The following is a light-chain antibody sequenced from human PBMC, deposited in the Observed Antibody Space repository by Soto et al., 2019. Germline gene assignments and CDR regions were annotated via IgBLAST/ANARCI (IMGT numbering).Light chain of an antibody. J-gene: IGKJ1*01. V-gene: IGKV3-11*01. CDR1: QSVSSN. Sequence: EIVLTQSPGTLSLSPGERATLSCRASQSVSSNLAWYQQKPGQAPRLLIYHASNRATGIPARFSGRGYGTDFTLTISSLEAEDFAVYYCQQRSNWPPTWTFGQGTKVDIK. CDR2: HAS. CDR3: QQRSNWPPTWT.